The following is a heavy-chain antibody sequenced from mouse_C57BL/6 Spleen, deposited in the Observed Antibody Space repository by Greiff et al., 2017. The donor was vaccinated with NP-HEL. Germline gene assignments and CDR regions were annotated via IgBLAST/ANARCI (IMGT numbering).Heavy chain of an antibody. CDR2: IDPEDGET. CDR3: ASYLPFTTRCAY. CDR1: GFNIKDYY. V-gene: IGHV14-2*01. J-gene: IGHJ3*01. Sequence: VQLQQSGAELVKPGASVQLSCPASGFNIKDYYMHWVKQRTEQGLEWIGRIDPEDGETKYAPKFQGKATITADTSSTTAYLQLSSLTSEDTAVYYCASYLPFTTRCAYWGQGTRVTVSA. D-gene: IGHD1-1*01.